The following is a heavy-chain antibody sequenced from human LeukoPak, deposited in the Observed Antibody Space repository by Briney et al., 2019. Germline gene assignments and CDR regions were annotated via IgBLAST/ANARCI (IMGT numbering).Heavy chain of an antibody. D-gene: IGHD3-3*01. J-gene: IGHJ4*02. V-gene: IGHV3-74*01. CDR2: INTDGTNT. CDR1: GLTFSNYW. Sequence: PGGSLRLSCAASGLTFSNYWMHWVRQVPGKGLQWVSRINTDGTNTAYADPVKGRFTISRDNAKNTLYLQMNSLRVEDTGVYYCVCRFADYWGQGTQVTVSS. CDR3: VCRFADY.